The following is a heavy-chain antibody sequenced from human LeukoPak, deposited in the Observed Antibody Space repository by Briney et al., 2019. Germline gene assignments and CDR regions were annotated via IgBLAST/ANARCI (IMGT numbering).Heavy chain of an antibody. V-gene: IGHV1-8*01. Sequence: ASVKVSCKASGYTFTSYDINWVRQATGQGLEWMGGINPNCGNTGYAQKFQGRVTMTRNTSISTAYMELSSLRSEDRAVYYCARGYSRSRAFETWGQGTMVTASP. CDR1: GYTFTSYD. CDR3: ARGYSRSRAFET. D-gene: IGHD6-13*01. CDR2: INPNCGNT. J-gene: IGHJ3*02.